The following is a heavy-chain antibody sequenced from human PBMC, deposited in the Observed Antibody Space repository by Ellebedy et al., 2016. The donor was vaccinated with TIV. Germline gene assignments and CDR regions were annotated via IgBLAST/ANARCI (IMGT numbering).Heavy chain of an antibody. D-gene: IGHD3-9*01. CDR2: IYYIGST. Sequence: SETLSLXXTVSGGSISSYYWSWIRQPPGKGLEWVGYIYYIGSTKYNPSLKSRVSISVDTSKNQFSLKLSSVTAADTAVYYCARGLRYFDWGLDYWGQGTLVTVSS. V-gene: IGHV4-59*01. J-gene: IGHJ4*02. CDR1: GGSISSYY. CDR3: ARGLRYFDWGLDY.